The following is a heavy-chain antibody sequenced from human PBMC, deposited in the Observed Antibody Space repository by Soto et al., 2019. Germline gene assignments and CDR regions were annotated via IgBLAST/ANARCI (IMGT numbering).Heavy chain of an antibody. CDR3: ARVVVPATRPADFDF. V-gene: IGHV4-34*01. J-gene: IGHJ4*02. CDR2: IDRSGRT. Sequence: SETLSLTCAVYVGSFSDDASSIDWYWNWIRQSPGKGLDWIGEIDRSGRTKYNPSLKSRFSISVDTSKNQFSLKLSAVTAADTAVYYCARVVVPATRPADFDFWAQGTLVTVSS. D-gene: IGHD2-15*01. CDR1: VGSFSDDASSIDWY.